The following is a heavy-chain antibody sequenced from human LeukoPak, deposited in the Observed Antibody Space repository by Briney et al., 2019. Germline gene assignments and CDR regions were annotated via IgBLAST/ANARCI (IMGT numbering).Heavy chain of an antibody. J-gene: IGHJ4*02. D-gene: IGHD6-19*01. V-gene: IGHV4-39*06. Sequence: PSETLSLTCTVSGGSISSSSYYWGWIRQPPGKGLEWIVSIYYSGSTNYNPSLKSRVTISVDTSKNQFALKLSSVTAADTAVYYCAREGSGWYIGSDYWGQGTLVTVSS. CDR2: IYYSGST. CDR1: GGSISSSSYY. CDR3: AREGSGWYIGSDY.